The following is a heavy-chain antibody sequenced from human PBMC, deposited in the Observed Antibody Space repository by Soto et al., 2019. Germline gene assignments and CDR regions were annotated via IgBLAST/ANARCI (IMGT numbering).Heavy chain of an antibody. CDR2: ISAGGDMT. J-gene: IGHJ6*02. Sequence: DVQLLESGGNLVQPGGSLTLSCSASGFTLSSYAMSWVRQAPGKGLEWVSSISAGGDMTYNSDSVKGRFTISRDHANNAVFLQMHNLRIEDTALYYCARGDRGGSGSPASYYYSGWDVWGQGATVTVS. CDR3: ARGDRGGSGSPASYYYSGWDV. D-gene: IGHD3-10*01. CDR1: GFTLSSYA. V-gene: IGHV3-23*01.